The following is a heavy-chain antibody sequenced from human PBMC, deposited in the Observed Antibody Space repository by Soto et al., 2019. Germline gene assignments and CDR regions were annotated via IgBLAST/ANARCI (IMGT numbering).Heavy chain of an antibody. CDR3: ARSHDYGDYWNAFEI. CDR1: GGSISSSNW. V-gene: IGHV4-4*02. CDR2: IYHSGST. J-gene: IGHJ3*02. Sequence: QVQLQESGPGLVKPSGTLSLTCAVSGGSISSSNWWSWVRQPPGKGLEWIGEIYHSGSTNYNPSLKSRVTISVDKSKNQFSLNLSSVTAADTAVYYCARSHDYGDYWNAFEIWGQGTMVTVSS. D-gene: IGHD4-17*01.